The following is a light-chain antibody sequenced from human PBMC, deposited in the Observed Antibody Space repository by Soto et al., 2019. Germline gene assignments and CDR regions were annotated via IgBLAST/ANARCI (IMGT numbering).Light chain of an antibody. CDR3: GTWDSTDYV. Sequence: QSVLTQPPSGSAAPGQKVTISCSGSSSNIGSNYVSWYQQLPGTAPKLLIYENNKRPSGIPDRFSGSKSGTSATLGITGLQTGDEADYYCGTWDSTDYVFGTGTKVTVL. J-gene: IGLJ1*01. V-gene: IGLV1-51*02. CDR2: ENN. CDR1: SSNIGSNY.